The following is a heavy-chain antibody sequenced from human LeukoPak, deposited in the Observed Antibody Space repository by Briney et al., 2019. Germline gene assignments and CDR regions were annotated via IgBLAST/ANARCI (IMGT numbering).Heavy chain of an antibody. J-gene: IGHJ6*02. CDR2: ISCDGSNK. CDR3: ARDCNSYDSSGYSHYYYYGMDV. D-gene: IGHD3-22*01. CDR1: VFTFSSYS. V-gene: IGHV3-30-3*01. Sequence: GGSLRLSCAASVFTFSSYSIHWVRQAPCKGLEWVADISCDGSNKYYADSVKGRFTISRDNSKNTLYLQMNSLRAEDTAVYYCARDCNSYDSSGYSHYYYYGMDVWGQGTTVTVSS.